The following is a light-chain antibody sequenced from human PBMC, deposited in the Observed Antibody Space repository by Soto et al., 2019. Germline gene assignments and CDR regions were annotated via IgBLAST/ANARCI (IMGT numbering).Light chain of an antibody. J-gene: IGLJ2*01. CDR2: EGS. CDR1: SSDVGTYNL. V-gene: IGLV2-23*01. Sequence: QSALTQPASVSGSPGQSITISCTGTSSDVGTYNLVSWYQQHLGKAPKLMIYEGSKRPSGVSNRFSGSKSGNTASLTISGLQAEDEAEYHCCSYAGSSTYVVFGGGTKLTVL. CDR3: CSYAGSSTYVV.